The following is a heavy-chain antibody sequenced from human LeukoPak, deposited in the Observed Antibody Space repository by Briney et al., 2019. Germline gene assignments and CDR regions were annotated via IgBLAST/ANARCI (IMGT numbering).Heavy chain of an antibody. V-gene: IGHV3-23*01. CDR3: AKSHSEAQRGYFDY. Sequence: GGSLRLSCAASRFTYSSPAMSWVRQAPGKGLEWVSTISDSGGSTYYADSVKGRFTISRDNSKSTLYLQVNSLRAEDTAVYYCAKSHSEAQRGYFDYWGQGTLVTVSS. CDR2: ISDSGGST. J-gene: IGHJ4*02. D-gene: IGHD3-10*01. CDR1: RFTYSSPA.